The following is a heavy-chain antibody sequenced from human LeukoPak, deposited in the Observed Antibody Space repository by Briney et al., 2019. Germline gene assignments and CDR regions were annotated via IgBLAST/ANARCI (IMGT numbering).Heavy chain of an antibody. V-gene: IGHV4-59*08. CDR3: ASGYSSTHYPIWDY. D-gene: IGHD6-13*01. J-gene: IGHJ4*02. CDR1: GGSISSYY. Sequence: SETLSLTCTVSGGSISSYYWSWIRQPPGKGLEWIGYIYYSGSTYYNPSLKSRVTISVDTSKNQFSLKLTSVTAADTAVYYCASGYSSTHYPIWDYWGQGTLVTVSS. CDR2: IYYSGST.